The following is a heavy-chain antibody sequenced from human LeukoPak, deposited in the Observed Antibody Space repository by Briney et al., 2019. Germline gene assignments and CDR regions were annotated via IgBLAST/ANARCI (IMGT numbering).Heavy chain of an antibody. CDR3: ARDRLRAVAGRKGAFDI. CDR2: INHSGST. CDR1: GGSFSGYY. J-gene: IGHJ3*02. D-gene: IGHD6-19*01. Sequence: SSETLSLTCAVYGGSFSGYYWSWIRQPPGKGLEWIGEINHSGSTNYNPSLKSRVTISVDTSKNQFSLKLSSVTAADTAVYYCARDRLRAVAGRKGAFDIWGQGTMVTVSS. V-gene: IGHV4-34*01.